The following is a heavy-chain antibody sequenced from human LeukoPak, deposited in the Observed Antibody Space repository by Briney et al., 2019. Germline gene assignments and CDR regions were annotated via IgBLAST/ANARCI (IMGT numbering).Heavy chain of an antibody. Sequence: PSETLSLTCTVSGGSISSYYWSWIRQPPGKGLEWIGYIYYSGSTNYNPSLKSRVTISVDTSKNQFSLKLSSVTAADTAVYYCASRRGGYCSGGSCSWFDPWGQGTLVTVSS. CDR3: ASRRGGYCSGGSCSWFDP. D-gene: IGHD2-15*01. CDR1: GGSISSYY. V-gene: IGHV4-59*01. CDR2: IYYSGST. J-gene: IGHJ5*02.